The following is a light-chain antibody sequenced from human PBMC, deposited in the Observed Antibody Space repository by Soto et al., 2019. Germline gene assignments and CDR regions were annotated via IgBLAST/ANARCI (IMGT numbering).Light chain of an antibody. CDR3: SSYTSSTTRV. CDR1: SSDVGDYNY. V-gene: IGLV2-14*01. CDR2: DVS. J-gene: IGLJ1*01. Sequence: QSALTQPASVSGSPGQSITISCTGTSSDVGDYNYVSWYQEHPGKAPKLMIYDVSNRPSGVSNRFSGSKSGSTASLTISVLQAEDEADYYCSSYTSSTTRVFGTGTKLTVL.